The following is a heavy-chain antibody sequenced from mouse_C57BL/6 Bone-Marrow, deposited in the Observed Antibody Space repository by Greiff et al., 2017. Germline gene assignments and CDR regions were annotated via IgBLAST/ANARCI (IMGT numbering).Heavy chain of an antibody. CDR2: INPNNGGT. Sequence: VQLQQSGPELVKPGASVKISCKASGYTFTDYYMNWVKQSHGKSLEWIGDINPNNGGTSYNQKFKGKATLTVDKSSSTAYMELRSLPSEDSAVYYCARWALYYGSSYFDYWGQGTTLTVSS. J-gene: IGHJ2*01. V-gene: IGHV1-26*01. CDR3: ARWALYYGSSYFDY. CDR1: GYTFTDYY. D-gene: IGHD1-1*01.